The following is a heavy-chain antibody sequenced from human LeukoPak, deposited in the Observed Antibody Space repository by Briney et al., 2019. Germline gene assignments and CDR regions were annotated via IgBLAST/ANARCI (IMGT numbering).Heavy chain of an antibody. J-gene: IGHJ6*02. D-gene: IGHD4-17*01. Sequence: GGSLRLSCAASGFTFSSYAMHWVRQAPGKGLEWVAVISYDGSNKYYADSVKGRFTISRDNSKNTLYLQMNSLRAEDTAVYYCARDLVENDYGAAGGYGMDVWGQGTTVTVSS. V-gene: IGHV3-30-3*01. CDR3: ARDLVENDYGAAGGYGMDV. CDR2: ISYDGSNK. CDR1: GFTFSSYA.